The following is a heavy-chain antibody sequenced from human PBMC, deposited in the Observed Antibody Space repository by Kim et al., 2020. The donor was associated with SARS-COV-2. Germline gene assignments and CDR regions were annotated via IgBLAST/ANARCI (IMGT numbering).Heavy chain of an antibody. Sequence: YGAYVKGRFTVSRDNAKNSLYLQMDSLRAEDTAVYYCARDKSIPSYDAFDIWGQGTMVTVSS. V-gene: IGHV3-7*03. D-gene: IGHD3-10*01. CDR3: ARDKSIPSYDAFDI. J-gene: IGHJ3*02.